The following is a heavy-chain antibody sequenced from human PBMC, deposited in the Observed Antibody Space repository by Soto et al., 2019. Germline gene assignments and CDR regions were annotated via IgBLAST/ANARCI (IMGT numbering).Heavy chain of an antibody. CDR3: VTVLWTAAAS. V-gene: IGHV4-39*01. CDR1: GGSISSSSYY. J-gene: IGHJ5*02. CDR2: IYYSGST. Sequence: PSETLSLTCTVSGGSISSSSYYWGWIRQPPGKGLEWIGSIYYSGSTYYTPSLKSRVTISVDTSKNQFSLKLSSVTAADTAVYYCVTVLWTAAASWGQGTLVTVSS. D-gene: IGHD6-13*01.